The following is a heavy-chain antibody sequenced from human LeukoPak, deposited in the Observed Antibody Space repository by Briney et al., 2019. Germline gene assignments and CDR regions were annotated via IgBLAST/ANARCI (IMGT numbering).Heavy chain of an antibody. J-gene: IGHJ4*02. Sequence: GGSLRLSCAAPGFTFSSYAMHWVRQAPGKGLEWVAVISYDGGNKYYADSEKGRFTISRDNSKNTLYLQMNSLSAEDTAVYYCARDRGQYYWGQGTLVTVPS. V-gene: IGHV3-30*04. CDR3: ARDRGQYY. CDR2: ISYDGGNK. D-gene: IGHD2/OR15-2a*01. CDR1: GFTFSSYA.